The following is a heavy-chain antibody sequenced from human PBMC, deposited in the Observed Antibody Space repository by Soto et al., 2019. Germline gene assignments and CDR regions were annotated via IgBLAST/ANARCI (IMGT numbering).Heavy chain of an antibody. D-gene: IGHD3-22*01. J-gene: IGHJ3*02. Sequence: PGGSLRLSCAASGFTFSSYGMHWVRHAPGKGLEWVAVIWYDGSNKYYADSVKGRFTISRDNSKNTLYLQMNSLRAEDTAVYYCARGGGDSSGYYLPTGAFDIWGQGTMVT. CDR1: GFTFSSYG. V-gene: IGHV3-33*01. CDR2: IWYDGSNK. CDR3: ARGGGDSSGYYLPTGAFDI.